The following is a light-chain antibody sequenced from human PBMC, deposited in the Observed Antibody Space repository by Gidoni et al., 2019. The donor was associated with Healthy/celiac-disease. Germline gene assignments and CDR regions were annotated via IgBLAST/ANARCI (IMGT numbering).Light chain of an antibody. CDR3: QQYGSSPLGVT. CDR2: GAS. V-gene: IGKV3-20*01. J-gene: IGKJ3*01. CDR1: QSVSSSY. Sequence: EIVLPQSTGTLSLSPGERATLSCRASQSVSSSYLAWYQQKPGQAPRLLIYGASSRATGIPDRFSGSGSGTDFTLTISRLEPEDFAVYYCQQYGSSPLGVTFGPGTKVDIK.